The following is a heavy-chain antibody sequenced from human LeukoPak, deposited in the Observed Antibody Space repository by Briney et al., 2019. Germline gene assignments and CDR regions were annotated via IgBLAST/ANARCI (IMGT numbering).Heavy chain of an antibody. Sequence: SETLSLTCAVYGGSFSGYYWSWIRQPPGKGLEWIGEINHSGSTNYNPSLKSRVTISVDTSKNQFSLKLSSVAAADTAVYYCARGRDDFWSGSPPYYFDYWGQGTLVTVSS. D-gene: IGHD3-3*01. CDR2: INHSGST. CDR1: GGSFSGYY. V-gene: IGHV4-34*01. CDR3: ARGRDDFWSGSPPYYFDY. J-gene: IGHJ4*02.